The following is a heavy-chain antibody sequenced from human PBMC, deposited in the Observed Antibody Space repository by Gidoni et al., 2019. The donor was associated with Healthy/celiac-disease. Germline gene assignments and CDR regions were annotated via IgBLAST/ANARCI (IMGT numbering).Heavy chain of an antibody. V-gene: IGHV3-33*01. CDR2: IWYDGSNK. Sequence: QVQLVESGGGVVQPGRSLRLSCAASGFTFSSYGMHWVRQAPGKGLEWVVVIWYDGSNKYYADSVKGRFTISRDNSKNTLYLQMNSLRAEDTAVYYCARGKQWLVRGSADAFDIWGQGTMVTVSA. CDR1: GFTFSSYG. J-gene: IGHJ3*02. CDR3: ARGKQWLVRGSADAFDI. D-gene: IGHD6-19*01.